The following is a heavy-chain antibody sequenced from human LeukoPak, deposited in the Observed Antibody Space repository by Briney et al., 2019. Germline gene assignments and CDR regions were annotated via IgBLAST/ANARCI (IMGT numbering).Heavy chain of an antibody. CDR1: GGSISTYY. D-gene: IGHD6-6*01. CDR2: IYTSGST. Sequence: PSETLSLTCTVSGGSISTYYWSWLRQPAGKGLEWIGRIYTSGSTNYNPSLESRVTMSVDTSKNQFSLKLSSVTAADTAVYYCAREVRGQLVRDYFDYWGQGTLVTVSS. V-gene: IGHV4-4*07. J-gene: IGHJ4*02. CDR3: AREVRGQLVRDYFDY.